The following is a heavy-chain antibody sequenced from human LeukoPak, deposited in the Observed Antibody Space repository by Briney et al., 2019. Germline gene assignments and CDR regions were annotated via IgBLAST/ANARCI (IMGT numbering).Heavy chain of an antibody. CDR2: IYTSGST. CDR3: ASGTTVTTYLSNWFDP. CDR1: GGSISSYY. Sequence: SETLSLTCTVSGGSISSYYWSWIRQPAGKGLEWIGRIYTSGSTNYNPSLKSRVTMSVDTSKNQFSLKLSSVTAADTAVYYCASGTTVTTYLSNWFDPWGQGTLVTVSS. D-gene: IGHD4-17*01. J-gene: IGHJ5*02. V-gene: IGHV4-4*07.